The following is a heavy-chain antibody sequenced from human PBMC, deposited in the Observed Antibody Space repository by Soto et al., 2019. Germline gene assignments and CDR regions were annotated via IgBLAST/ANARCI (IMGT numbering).Heavy chain of an antibody. CDR2: INPNSVGT. CDR1: GYTFTGYY. V-gene: IGHV1-2*02. D-gene: IGHD6-13*01. J-gene: IGHJ5*02. Sequence: ASVKVSCKASGYTFTGYYMHWVRQAPGQGLEWMGWINPNSVGTNYAQKFQGRVTMTRDTSISTAYMELSRLRSDDTAVYYCARVRYSSSWYLEYNWFDPWGQGTLVTVSS. CDR3: ARVRYSSSWYLEYNWFDP.